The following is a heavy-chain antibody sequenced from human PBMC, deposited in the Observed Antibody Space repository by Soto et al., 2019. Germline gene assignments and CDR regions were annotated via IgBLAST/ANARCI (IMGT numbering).Heavy chain of an antibody. Sequence: PSETLSLTCTVSRGSISTYYWSWIRQPPGKGLECIGYIYYNGNTNYNPSLKSRVTISVDTSKNQFTLNLNSVTAADTAVYYCDRHATRYYYYWGQETLLTVSS. CDR3: DRHATRYYYY. V-gene: IGHV4-59*08. J-gene: IGHJ4*02. CDR2: IYYNGNT. CDR1: RGSISTYY.